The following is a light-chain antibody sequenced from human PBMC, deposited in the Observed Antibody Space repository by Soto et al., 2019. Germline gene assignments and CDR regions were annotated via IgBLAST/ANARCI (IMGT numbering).Light chain of an antibody. CDR3: HKYGSSPLT. CDR2: GAS. J-gene: IGKJ4*01. CDR1: QSVSSSY. V-gene: IGKV3-20*01. Sequence: EIVLTQSPGTLSLSPGERATLSCRASQSVSSSYLAWYQQKPGQAPRLLIYGASSRATGIPDRFSGSGSGTDFTLTISRLEPEDLAVYYCHKYGSSPLTFGGGTKVEIK.